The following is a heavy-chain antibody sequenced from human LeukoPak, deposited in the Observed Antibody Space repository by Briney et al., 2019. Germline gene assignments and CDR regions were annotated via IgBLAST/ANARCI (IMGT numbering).Heavy chain of an antibody. V-gene: IGHV1-2*02. CDR3: ARGRGTTSSNFDY. CDR2: INPNNGGT. Sequence: ASVKVSCKASGYTFTGCYMHWVRQAPGQGLEWMGWINPNNGGTNYAQKFQGRVTMTRDTSISTVYMELSRLTSDDTAVYYCARGRGTTSSNFDYWGQGNLVTVSS. J-gene: IGHJ4*02. D-gene: IGHD2-2*01. CDR1: GYTFTGCY.